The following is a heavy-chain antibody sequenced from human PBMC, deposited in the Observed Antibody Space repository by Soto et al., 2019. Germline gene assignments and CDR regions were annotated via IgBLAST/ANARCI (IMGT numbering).Heavy chain of an antibody. Sequence: GGSLRLSCAASGFTFSKYAMIWVRQAPGKGQEWVSGITSSGGTIEYSASVKGRFTISRDNSKNTVYLQMNSLRPEDTAMYYCAKDDVSGDGLWLVSDWGQGTPVTVSS. CDR3: AKDDVSGDGLWLVSD. J-gene: IGHJ4*02. CDR2: ITSSGGTI. D-gene: IGHD2-21*02. CDR1: GFTFSKYA. V-gene: IGHV3-23*01.